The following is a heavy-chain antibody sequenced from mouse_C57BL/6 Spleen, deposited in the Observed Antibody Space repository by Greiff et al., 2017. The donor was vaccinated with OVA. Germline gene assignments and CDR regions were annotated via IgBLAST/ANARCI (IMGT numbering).Heavy chain of an antibody. CDR1: GYAFTNYL. D-gene: IGHD1-2*01. J-gene: IGHJ4*01. Sequence: VQLMESGAELVRPGTSVKVSCKASGYAFTNYLIEWVKQRPGQGLEWIGVINPGSGGTNYNEKFKGKATLTADKASSTAYMQLSSLTSEDSAVYFCATGVLRPMDYWGQGTSVTVSS. CDR3: ATGVLRPMDY. V-gene: IGHV1-54*01. CDR2: INPGSGGT.